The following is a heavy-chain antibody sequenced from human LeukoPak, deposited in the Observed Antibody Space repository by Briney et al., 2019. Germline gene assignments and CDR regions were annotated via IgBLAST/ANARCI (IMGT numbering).Heavy chain of an antibody. CDR2: IIPFLGIA. CDR3: ARGGGYSYGYSLAPYYGMDV. CDR1: GGTFSSYA. J-gene: IGHJ6*02. Sequence: GASVKVSCKASGGTFSSYAISWVRQAPGQGLEWMGRIIPFLGIANYAQKFQGRVTITADKSTSTAYMELSSLRSEDTAVYYCARGGGYSYGYSLAPYYGMDVWGQGTTVTVSS. V-gene: IGHV1-69*04. D-gene: IGHD5-18*01.